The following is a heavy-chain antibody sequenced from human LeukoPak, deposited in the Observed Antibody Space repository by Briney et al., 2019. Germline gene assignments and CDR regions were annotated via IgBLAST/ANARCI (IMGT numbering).Heavy chain of an antibody. CDR2: ISHDGSDK. CDR3: ARDGLP. J-gene: IGHJ5*02. CDR1: GLTFSSHW. V-gene: IGHV3-30-3*01. Sequence: PGGSLRLSCAASGLTFSSHWMHWVRQAPGKGLEWVAVISHDGSDKYYADSVKGRFTISRDNSKNTLYLQMNSLRAEDTAVYYCARDGLPWGQGTLVTVSS.